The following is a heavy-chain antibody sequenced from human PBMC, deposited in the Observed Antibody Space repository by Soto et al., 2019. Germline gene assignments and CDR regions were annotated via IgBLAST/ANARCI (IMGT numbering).Heavy chain of an antibody. Sequence: QVQLQESGPGLVRPSETLSLTCTVSSDSISSYYWIWIRQSPGRGLEWIGYTDYSGNTNYNPPLTSRVTLSGDTSRNQFSLRLSSVPAADTAVYYCARAVGDPLYYLDYWGQGTLVTVSS. CDR3: ARAVGDPLYYLDY. D-gene: IGHD6-19*01. J-gene: IGHJ4*02. CDR2: TDYSGNT. V-gene: IGHV4-59*08. CDR1: SDSISSYY.